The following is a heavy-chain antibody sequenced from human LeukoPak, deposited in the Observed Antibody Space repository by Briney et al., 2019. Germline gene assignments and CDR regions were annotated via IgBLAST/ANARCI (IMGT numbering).Heavy chain of an antibody. Sequence: SETLSLTCTVSGGAISRYYWSWIRQPAGKGLEWIGRIYTSGSTNYNPSLKSRVTMSVDTSKNQFSLKLSSVTAADTAVYYCARSDFWSGYYYFDYWGQGTLVTVSS. CDR3: ARSDFWSGYYYFDY. V-gene: IGHV4-4*07. CDR1: GGAISRYY. D-gene: IGHD3-3*01. J-gene: IGHJ4*02. CDR2: IYTSGST.